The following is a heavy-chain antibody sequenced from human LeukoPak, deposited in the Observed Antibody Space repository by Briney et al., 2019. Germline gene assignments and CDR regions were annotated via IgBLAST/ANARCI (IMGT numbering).Heavy chain of an antibody. CDR1: GFSFSATW. D-gene: IGHD3-16*01. Sequence: GGSLRLSCAASGFSFSATWMHWVRQAPGKGLEWVAFIRYDGSNKYYADSVKGRFTISRDDSKSTLQMNSLRVEDTAVYYCAKEGGYMYDYVGGSDYRGQGTLVTVSS. J-gene: IGHJ4*02. CDR3: AKEGGYMYDYVGGSDY. CDR2: IRYDGSNK. V-gene: IGHV3-30*02.